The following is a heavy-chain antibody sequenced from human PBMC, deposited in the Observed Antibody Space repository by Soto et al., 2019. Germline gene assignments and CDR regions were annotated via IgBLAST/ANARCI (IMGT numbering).Heavy chain of an antibody. CDR2: IKPNSGGT. D-gene: IGHD3-10*01. CDR3: ARGRRLWFGELLRVRGGFDY. CDR1: GYTFTGYY. Sequence: QVQLVQSGAEVKKPGASVKVSCKASGYTFTGYYMHWVRQAPGQGLEWMGWIKPNSGGTNYAQKLQGRFTMTRDPSISTAYMELIRLRSSDTAVYYCARGRRLWFGELLRVRGGFDYWGQGTLVTVSS. V-gene: IGHV1-2*02. J-gene: IGHJ4*02.